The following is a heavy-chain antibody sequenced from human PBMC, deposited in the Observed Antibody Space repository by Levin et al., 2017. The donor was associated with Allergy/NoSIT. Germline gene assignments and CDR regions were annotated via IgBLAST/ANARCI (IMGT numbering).Heavy chain of an antibody. CDR3: ARRYDSSGYSKMDDAFDI. J-gene: IGHJ3*02. V-gene: IGHV3-21*01. CDR2: ISSSSSYI. CDR1: GFTFSSYS. Sequence: GGSLRLSCAASGFTFSSYSMNWVRQAPGKGLEWVSSISSSSSYIYYADSVKGRFTISRDNAKNSLYLQMNSLRAEDTAVYYCARRYDSSGYSKMDDAFDIWGQGTMVTVSS. D-gene: IGHD3-22*01.